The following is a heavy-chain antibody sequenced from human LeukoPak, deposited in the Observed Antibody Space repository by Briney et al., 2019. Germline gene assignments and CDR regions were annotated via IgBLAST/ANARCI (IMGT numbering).Heavy chain of an antibody. J-gene: IGHJ4*02. CDR1: GYTFTDYY. D-gene: IGHD3-22*01. V-gene: IGHV1-2*02. Sequence: ASVTVSLKSSGYTFTDYYMHSVRQARGQQLEWMGWINPNSGGTNYAQKFQGRVTKPRDTSISTAYMELSRLRSDDTAVYYCVRMIENWDDYWGQGTLVTVSS. CDR3: VRMIENWDDY. CDR2: INPNSGGT.